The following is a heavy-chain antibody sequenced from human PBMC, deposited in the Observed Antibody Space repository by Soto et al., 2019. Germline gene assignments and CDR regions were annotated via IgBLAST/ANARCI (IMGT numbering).Heavy chain of an antibody. V-gene: IGHV3-53*01. J-gene: IGHJ4*02. CDR3: GTRPGGGGY. D-gene: IGHD3-10*01. Sequence: EVQLVESGGGLIQPGGSLRLSCAVSGFTVSNNYMSWVRQAPGKGLEGVSVIYSGGYTAYGDSVKGRFTISRDNSKNPLYLQMKRRGAADPAVFSGGTRPGGGGYWGQGTLVTVSS. CDR2: IYSGGYT. CDR1: GFTVSNNY.